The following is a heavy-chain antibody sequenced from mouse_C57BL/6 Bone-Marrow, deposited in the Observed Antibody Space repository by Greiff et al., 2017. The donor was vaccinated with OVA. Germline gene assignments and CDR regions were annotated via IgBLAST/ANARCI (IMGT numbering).Heavy chain of an antibody. CDR2: IDPSDSET. J-gene: IGHJ1*03. CDR1: GYTFTSYW. Sequence: QVQLQQPGAELVRPGSSVKLSCKASGYTFTSYWMHWVKQRPIQGLEWIGNIDPSDSETHYNQKFKDKATLTVDKSSSTAYMQLSSLTSEDSAVYYCARSYYGSSYGDWYFDVWGTGTTVTVSS. CDR3: ARSYYGSSYGDWYFDV. V-gene: IGHV1-52*01. D-gene: IGHD1-1*01.